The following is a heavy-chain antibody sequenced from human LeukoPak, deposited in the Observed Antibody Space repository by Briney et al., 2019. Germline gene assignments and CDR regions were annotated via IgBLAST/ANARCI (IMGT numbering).Heavy chain of an antibody. CDR2: INQDGSEK. Sequence: PGGSLRLSCAASGFTFTAYWMSWVRQAPGKGLEWVANINQDGSEKYYVDSVKGRFTISRDNAKTSLYLHMNSLRAEDTAVYYCARIYGRRGGGTFDYWGQGALVTVSS. J-gene: IGHJ4*02. CDR3: ARIYGRRGGGTFDY. D-gene: IGHD3-16*01. CDR1: GFTFTAYW. V-gene: IGHV3-7*01.